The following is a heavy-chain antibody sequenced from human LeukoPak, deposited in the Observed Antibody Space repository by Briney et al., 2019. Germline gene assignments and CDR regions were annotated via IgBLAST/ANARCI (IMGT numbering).Heavy chain of an antibody. CDR2: ISSDGSST. J-gene: IGHJ4*02. V-gene: IGHV3-74*03. Sequence: GGSLRLSCAASGFTFSNHWMHWVRQTPGKGLVWVSRISSDGSSTTNAHSVKGRVTISRDKAKNTLYLKMNNLRAEDTDMYYCARDQRVTGRPDIDYWGQGALVIVSS. CDR1: GFTFSNHW. D-gene: IGHD6-6*01. CDR3: ARDQRVTGRPDIDY.